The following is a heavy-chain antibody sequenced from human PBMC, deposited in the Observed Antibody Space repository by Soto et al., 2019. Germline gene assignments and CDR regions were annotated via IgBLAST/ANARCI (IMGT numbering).Heavy chain of an antibody. J-gene: IGHJ4*02. Sequence: SETLSLTCTVSGASIGGSITDHYWGWIRQSPGKGLEWIGYVLYSGHTNYNPSLKSRVTISVDRSMNQFSLRLNSVTAADTAVYYGARKRYFDTRGLSSYYFDSWGQGALVTVSS. CDR2: VLYSGHT. CDR1: GASIGGSITDHY. CDR3: ARKRYFDTRGLSSYYFDS. D-gene: IGHD3-22*01. V-gene: IGHV4-61*05.